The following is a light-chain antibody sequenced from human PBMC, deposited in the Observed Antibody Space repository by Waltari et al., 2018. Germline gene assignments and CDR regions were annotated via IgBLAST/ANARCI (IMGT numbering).Light chain of an antibody. V-gene: IGKV4-1*01. J-gene: IGKJ1*01. CDR1: QSVLYSSNNKNY. CDR2: WAS. CDR3: QQYYSTPQT. Sequence: DIVMTQSPDFLPVSLGERATINCKSSQSVLYSSNNKNYLAWYQQKPGQPPKLLIYWASTRESGVPDRFSGSGSGTDFTLTISSLQAEDVAVYYCQQYYSTPQTFGQGTKVEIK.